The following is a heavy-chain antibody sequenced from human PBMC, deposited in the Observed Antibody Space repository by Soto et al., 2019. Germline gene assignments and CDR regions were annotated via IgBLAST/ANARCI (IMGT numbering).Heavy chain of an antibody. CDR2: IYWNDDK. CDR3: AYRRIAAAGEYFDY. V-gene: IGHV2-5*01. CDR1: GFSLSTSGVG. Sequence: SGPTLVNPTQTLTLTCTFSGFSLSTSGVGVGWIRQPPGKALEWLALIYWNDDKRYSPSLKSRLTITKDTSKNQVVLTMTNMDPVDTATYYCAYRRIAAAGEYFDYWGQGALVTVSS. D-gene: IGHD6-13*01. J-gene: IGHJ4*02.